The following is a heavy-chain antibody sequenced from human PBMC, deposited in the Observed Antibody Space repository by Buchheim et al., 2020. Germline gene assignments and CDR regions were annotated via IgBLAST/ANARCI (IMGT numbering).Heavy chain of an antibody. Sequence: EVQLVESGGGLVQPGGSLRLSCAASGFTFSSYEMNWVRQAPGKGLEWVSYISSSGSTIYYADSVKGRFTICRDNAKNSLYLQMNSLRAEDTGIYYCAREHYDFWSGSGYGMDVWGQGTT. CDR1: GFTFSSYE. J-gene: IGHJ6*02. CDR2: ISSSGSTI. D-gene: IGHD3-3*01. V-gene: IGHV3-48*03. CDR3: AREHYDFWSGSGYGMDV.